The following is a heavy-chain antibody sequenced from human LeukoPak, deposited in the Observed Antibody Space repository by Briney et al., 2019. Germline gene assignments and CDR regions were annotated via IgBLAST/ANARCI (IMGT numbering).Heavy chain of an antibody. CDR2: ISGNGGST. V-gene: IGHV3-64*01. Sequence: GGSLRLSCAASGFTFSSYAMHWVRQAPGKGLKYVSAISGNGGSTYYANSVKGRFTIARDNSKNTLYLQMGSLRAEDMAVYYCAREGSDSPFDYWGQGTLVTVSS. D-gene: IGHD3-22*01. J-gene: IGHJ4*02. CDR3: AREGSDSPFDY. CDR1: GFTFSSYA.